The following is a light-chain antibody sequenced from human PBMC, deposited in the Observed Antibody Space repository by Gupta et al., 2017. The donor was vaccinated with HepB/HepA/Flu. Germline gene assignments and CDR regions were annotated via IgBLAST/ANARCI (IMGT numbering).Light chain of an antibody. CDR3: QQYYSYPLT. CDR2: GAS. V-gene: IGKV1-8*01. CDR1: QYISSY. J-gene: IGKJ4*01. Sequence: AMRMTQSPSSISASTGDRVTVTCRASQYISSYLAWYQQKPGKAPNLLIYGASPLQSGVPSRFSGGGSGTEFTLTISHLQSEDFATYYCQQYYSYPLTFGGGTKVEIK.